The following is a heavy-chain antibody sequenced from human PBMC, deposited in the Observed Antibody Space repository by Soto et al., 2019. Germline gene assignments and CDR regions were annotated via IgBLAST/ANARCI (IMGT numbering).Heavy chain of an antibody. J-gene: IGHJ6*02. D-gene: IGHD6-13*01. Sequence: QVQLQQWGAGLLKPSETLSLTCAVYGGSFSGYYWSWIRQPPGKGLEWIGEINNSGSTNYNPSLKGRVTLSVDTSKNQFSLKLSSVTAADTAVYYCARNQKNFPGIAAAGTGYGMDVWGQGTTVTVSS. V-gene: IGHV4-34*01. CDR2: INNSGST. CDR1: GGSFSGYY. CDR3: ARNQKNFPGIAAAGTGYGMDV.